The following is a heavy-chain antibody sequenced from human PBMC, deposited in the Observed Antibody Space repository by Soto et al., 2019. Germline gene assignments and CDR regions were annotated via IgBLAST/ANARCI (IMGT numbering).Heavy chain of an antibody. D-gene: IGHD3-22*01. CDR2: ISGRGEST. CDR3: AKVCYQSLTVVEGFDF. CDR1: GFTFSSYA. V-gene: IGHV3-23*01. Sequence: GGSLRLSCVASGFTFSSYAMSWVRQAPGKGLEWLAGISGRGESTYYADSVKGRFTISRDNSKNTLFLEMNRLRAEDTAVYYCAKVCYQSLTVVEGFDFWGKGTMVT. J-gene: IGHJ4*02.